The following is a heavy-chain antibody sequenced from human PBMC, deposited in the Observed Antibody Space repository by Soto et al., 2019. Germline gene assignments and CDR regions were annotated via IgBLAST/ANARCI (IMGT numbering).Heavy chain of an antibody. V-gene: IGHV1-69*13. J-gene: IGHJ4*02. CDR1: VVTFSGYA. CDR3: ARAPALVAYGPTRGAYFDY. CDR2: IIPIFGTA. Sequence: SVKVSCKASVVTFSGYAIGWLRQAPGQGLEWMGGIIPIFGTANYAQKFQGRVTITADESTSTAYMELSSLRSEDTAVYYCARAPALVAYGPTRGAYFDYWGQGTLVTVS. D-gene: IGHD5-12*01.